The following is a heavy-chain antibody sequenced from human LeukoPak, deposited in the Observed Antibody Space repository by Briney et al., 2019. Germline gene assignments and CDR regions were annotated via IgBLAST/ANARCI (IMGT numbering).Heavy chain of an antibody. CDR2: IYYSGYT. V-gene: IGHV4-59*08. J-gene: IGHJ4*02. CDR1: GGSINSYY. Sequence: SETLSLTCTVSGGSINSYYWSWIRQPPGKGLEWIGYIYYSGYTNYNPSLKSRVTISVDTSKTQLSLKMTSMTAADTAVYYCARSNARDGYNFGYWGQGTLVTVSS. CDR3: ARSNARDGYNFGY. D-gene: IGHD5-24*01.